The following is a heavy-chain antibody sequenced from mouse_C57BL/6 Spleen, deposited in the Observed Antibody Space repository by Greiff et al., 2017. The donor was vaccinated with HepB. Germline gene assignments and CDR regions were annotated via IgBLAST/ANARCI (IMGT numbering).Heavy chain of an antibody. J-gene: IGHJ4*01. V-gene: IGHV1-18*01. D-gene: IGHD2-10*01. CDR1: GYTFTDYN. CDR2: INPNNGGT. Sequence: VQLQQSGPELVKPGASVKIPCKASGYTFTDYNMDWVKQSHGKSLEWIGDINPNNGGTIYNQKFKGKATLTVDKSSSTAYMELRSLTSEDTAVYYCARSTYYGNPYYYAMDYWGQGTSVTVSS. CDR3: ARSTYYGNPYYYAMDY.